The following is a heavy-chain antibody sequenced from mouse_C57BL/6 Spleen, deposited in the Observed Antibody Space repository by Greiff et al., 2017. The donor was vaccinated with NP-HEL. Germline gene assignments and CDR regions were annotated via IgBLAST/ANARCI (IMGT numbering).Heavy chain of an antibody. CDR2: INPSTGGT. Sequence: EVKLQESGPELVKPGASVKISCKASGYSFTGYYMNWVKQSPEKSLEWIGEINPSTGGTTYNQKFKAKATLTVDKSSSTAYMQLKSLTSEDSAVYYCARRERDYGSSYGPYWGQGTLVTVSA. J-gene: IGHJ3*01. CDR1: GYSFTGYY. V-gene: IGHV1-42*01. D-gene: IGHD1-1*01. CDR3: ARRERDYGSSYGPY.